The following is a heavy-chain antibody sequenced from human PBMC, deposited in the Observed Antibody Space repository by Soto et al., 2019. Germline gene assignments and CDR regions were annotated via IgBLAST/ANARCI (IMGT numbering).Heavy chain of an antibody. V-gene: IGHV4-31*03. CDR1: GGSISSGGYY. CDR3: ARDGGYYGSGSQNTLYFDY. D-gene: IGHD3-10*01. J-gene: IGHJ4*02. Sequence: QVQLQESGPGLVKPSQTLSLTCTVSGGSISSGGYYWSWIRQHPGKGLEWIGYIYYSGSTYYNPSLKSRVTISVDTSKNQFSLKLSSVTAADTAVYYCARDGGYYGSGSQNTLYFDYWGQGTLVTVSS. CDR2: IYYSGST.